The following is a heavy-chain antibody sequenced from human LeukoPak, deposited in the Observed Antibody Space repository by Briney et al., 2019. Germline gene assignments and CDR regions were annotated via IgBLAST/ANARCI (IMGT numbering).Heavy chain of an antibody. CDR3: AIEHPDGYFDY. CDR1: GFSFSNYG. J-gene: IGHJ4*02. V-gene: IGHV3-21*01. Sequence: PGGSLRLSCAASGFSFSNYGMHWVRQAPGKWLEWVSSISSSSSYIYYADSVKGRFTISRDNAKNSLYLQMNSLRAEDTAVYYCAIEHPDGYFDYWGQGTLVTVSS. D-gene: IGHD1-1*01. CDR2: ISSSSSYI.